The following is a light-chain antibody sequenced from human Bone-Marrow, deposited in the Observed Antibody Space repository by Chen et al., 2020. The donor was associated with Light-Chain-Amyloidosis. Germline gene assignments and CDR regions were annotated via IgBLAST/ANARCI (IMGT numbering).Light chain of an antibody. J-gene: IGLJ2*01. CDR3: QSADSSGTYEVI. CDR1: DLPTEY. Sequence: SYELTQPPSVSVSPGHTARITCSGDDLPTEYAYWYQQKPGQAPVLVILRATERHSGFSERCSGSSSGTTATLTISRVEAEDEADYHCQSADSSGTYEVIFGGGTKLTVL. CDR2: RAT. V-gene: IGLV3-25*03.